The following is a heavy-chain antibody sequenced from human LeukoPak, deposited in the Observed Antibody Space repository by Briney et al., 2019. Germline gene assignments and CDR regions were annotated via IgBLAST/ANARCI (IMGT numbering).Heavy chain of an antibody. CDR2: INPSDGST. V-gene: IGHV1-46*01. CDR3: ARESTFRLLRNVSDI. Sequence: ASVKVSCKASGYTFTIFHIHWVRQAPGQGLEWMGLINPSDGSTSYAQKFQGRVTMTSDTSTSTVAMDLSSLRFDDTAVYYCARESTFRLLRNVSDIWGQGTMVTVSS. CDR1: GYTFTIFH. J-gene: IGHJ3*02. D-gene: IGHD5-18*01.